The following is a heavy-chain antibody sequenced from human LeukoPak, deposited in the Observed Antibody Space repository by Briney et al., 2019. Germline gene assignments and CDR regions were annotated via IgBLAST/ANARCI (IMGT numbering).Heavy chain of an antibody. CDR2: ISYDGSNK. V-gene: IGHV3-30*04. CDR1: GFTFSSYA. D-gene: IGHD4/OR15-4a*01. CDR3: ARDAARVRTSKQKTATYMDV. Sequence: SGGSLRLACAASGFTFSSYAMHWVRQAPGKGLEWVAVISYDGSNKYYADSVRGRFTISRDNSKNTLYLQMNSLRAEDTAVYYCARDAARVRTSKQKTATYMDVWGKGITVTISS. J-gene: IGHJ6*03.